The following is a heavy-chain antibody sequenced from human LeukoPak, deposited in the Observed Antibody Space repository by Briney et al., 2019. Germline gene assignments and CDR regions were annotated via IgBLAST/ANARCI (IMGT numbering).Heavy chain of an antibody. Sequence: ASVKVSCKASGYTFTSYYMHWVRQAPGQGLEWMGGIIPIFGTANYAQKFQGRVTITADESTSTAYMELSSLRSEDTAVYYCARGSSGWLGAFDIWGQGTMVTVSS. V-gene: IGHV1-69*13. CDR3: ARGSSGWLGAFDI. J-gene: IGHJ3*02. D-gene: IGHD6-19*01. CDR2: IIPIFGTA. CDR1: GYTFTSYY.